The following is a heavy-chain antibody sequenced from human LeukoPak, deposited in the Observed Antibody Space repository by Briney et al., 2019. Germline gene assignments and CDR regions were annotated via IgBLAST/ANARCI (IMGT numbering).Heavy chain of an antibody. J-gene: IGHJ5*02. V-gene: IGHV4-34*01. CDR3: AREGEDIVVVPAAMSGWFDP. Sequence: SETLSLTCAVYGGSFSGYYWSWIRQPPGKGLEWIGEINHSGSTYYNPSLKSRVTISVDTSKNQFSLKLSSVTAADTAVYYCAREGEDIVVVPAAMSGWFDPWGQGTLVTVSS. CDR1: GGSFSGYY. CDR2: INHSGST. D-gene: IGHD2-2*01.